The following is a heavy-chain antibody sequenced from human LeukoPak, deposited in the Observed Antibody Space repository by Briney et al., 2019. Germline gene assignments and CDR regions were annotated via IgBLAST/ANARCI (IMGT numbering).Heavy chain of an antibody. Sequence: ASVKVSCKASGYTFISYAMNWVRQAPGQGLEWMGWINTKTGNPTYAQGFTGRFVFSLDTSVSTAYLQISSLKAEDTAVYYCARGLDDSSGYYADYWGQGTLVTVSS. J-gene: IGHJ4*02. D-gene: IGHD3-22*01. CDR1: GYTFISYA. V-gene: IGHV7-4-1*02. CDR3: ARGLDDSSGYYADY. CDR2: INTKTGNP.